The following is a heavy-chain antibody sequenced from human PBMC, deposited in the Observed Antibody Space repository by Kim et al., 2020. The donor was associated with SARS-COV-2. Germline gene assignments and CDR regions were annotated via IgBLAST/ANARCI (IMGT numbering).Heavy chain of an antibody. CDR2: WYT. V-gene: IGHV6-1*01. CDR3: ARKTYSFDY. Sequence: WYTDYAVSVKSRITIKPGTSKNQFSLHLNSVTPEDTAVYYCARKTYSFDYWGQGSLVTVSS. J-gene: IGHJ4*02.